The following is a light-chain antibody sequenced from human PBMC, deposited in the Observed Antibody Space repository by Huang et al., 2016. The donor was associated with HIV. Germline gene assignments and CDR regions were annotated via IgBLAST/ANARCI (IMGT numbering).Light chain of an antibody. Sequence: DIVMTQTPLSLSVTPGQPASISCKSSQSLLHSDGETYLYWYLHKPGQSPQLLIYEVSNRVSGVPDRFSGSGSGTDFTLRISRVEAEDVGVYYCMQRTQRPITFGGGTKVEIK. CDR3: MQRTQRPIT. CDR2: EVS. J-gene: IGKJ4*01. V-gene: IGKV2D-29*02. CDR1: QSLLHSDGETY.